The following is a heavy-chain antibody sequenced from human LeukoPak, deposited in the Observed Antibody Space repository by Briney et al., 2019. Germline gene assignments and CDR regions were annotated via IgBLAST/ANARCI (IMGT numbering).Heavy chain of an antibody. CDR1: GGSISSGSYY. V-gene: IGHV4-61*02. CDR3: AREIGYSSSMRP. J-gene: IGHJ5*02. Sequence: PSQTLSLTCAVSGGSISSGSYYWSWIRQPAGKGLEWIGRIYTSGSTNYNPSLKRRVTISVDTSKNQFSLKLSSVTAADTAVYYCAREIGYSSSMRPWGQGTLVTVSS. D-gene: IGHD6-6*01. CDR2: IYTSGST.